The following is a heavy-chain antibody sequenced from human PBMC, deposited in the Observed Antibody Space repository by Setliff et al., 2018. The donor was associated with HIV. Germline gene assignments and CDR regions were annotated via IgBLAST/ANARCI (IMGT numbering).Heavy chain of an antibody. V-gene: IGHV3-23*01. CDR3: ARAEVAMVRGHDY. CDR2: ISSSAGST. D-gene: IGHD3-10*01. Sequence: PGGSLRLSCAASGFTFSSYAMSWVRQTPGKGLEWVSFISSSAGSTYYSDSVKGRFTISRDNSKNMLYLQMNSLRADDTAVYYCARAEVAMVRGHDYWGQGTLVTVSS. J-gene: IGHJ4*02. CDR1: GFTFSSYA.